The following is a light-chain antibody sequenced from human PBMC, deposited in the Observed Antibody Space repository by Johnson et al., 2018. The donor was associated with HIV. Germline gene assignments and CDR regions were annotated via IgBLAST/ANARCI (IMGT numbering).Light chain of an antibody. Sequence: QSVLTQPPSVSAAPGQKVTISCSGSSSNIGNNYVSWYQQLPGTAPKLLIYDNNKRPSGIPDRFSGSKSGTSATLGITGLKTGDEADYYCGTWDSPLSAGGYVFGTGTKVTVL. CDR1: SSNIGNNY. V-gene: IGLV1-51*01. CDR3: GTWDSPLSAGGYV. J-gene: IGLJ1*01. CDR2: DNN.